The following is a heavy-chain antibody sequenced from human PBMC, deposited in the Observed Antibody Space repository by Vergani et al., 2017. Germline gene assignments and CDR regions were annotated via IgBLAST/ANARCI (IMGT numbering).Heavy chain of an antibody. D-gene: IGHD2-2*01. V-gene: IGHV4-39*01. CDR3: AILGYCSSTSCPTHDAFDI. CDR2: IYYSGST. J-gene: IGHJ3*02. CDR1: GGSISSSSYY. Sequence: QLQLQESGPGLVKPSETLSLTCTVSGGSISSSSYYWGWIRQPPGKGLEWIGSIYYSGSTYYNPSLKSRVTISVDTSKNQFSLKLSSVTAADTAVYYSAILGYCSSTSCPTHDAFDIWGQGTMVTVSS.